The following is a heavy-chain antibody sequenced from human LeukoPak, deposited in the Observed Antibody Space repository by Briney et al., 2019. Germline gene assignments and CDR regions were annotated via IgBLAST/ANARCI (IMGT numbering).Heavy chain of an antibody. Sequence: SQTLSPTSTLSGGTLSGGDYDWRWIRQPPGKGLEWIGYIYYSGRTYYNPSLKSRVTISVDTSKNQFSLKLSSVTAADTAVYYCARTKTSPGSGSPFDYWGQGTLVTVSS. J-gene: IGHJ4*02. D-gene: IGHD3-10*01. V-gene: IGHV4-30-4*01. CDR1: GGTLSGGDYD. CDR3: ARTKTSPGSGSPFDY. CDR2: IYYSGRT.